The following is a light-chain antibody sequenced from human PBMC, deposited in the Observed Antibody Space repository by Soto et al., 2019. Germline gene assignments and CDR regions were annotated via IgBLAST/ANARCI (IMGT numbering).Light chain of an antibody. CDR3: QQRRNWPPT. Sequence: EIVLTQSPATLSLSPGERATLSCRASQSVNNFLAWYQQRPGQAPRLLMYEASIRATGVPARFSGSGSGTDFTLTISSLEPEDFAIYYCQQRRNWPPTFGQGTKVDIK. V-gene: IGKV3-11*01. J-gene: IGKJ1*01. CDR1: QSVNNF. CDR2: EAS.